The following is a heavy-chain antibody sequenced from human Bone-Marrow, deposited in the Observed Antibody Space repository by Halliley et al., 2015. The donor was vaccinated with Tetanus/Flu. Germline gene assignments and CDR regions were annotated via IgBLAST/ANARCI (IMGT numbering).Heavy chain of an antibody. D-gene: IGHD3-10*01. CDR3: ARDPHPSGSSPFDY. V-gene: IGHV3-21*01. CDR2: ITSTASYI. Sequence: VSSITSTASYIYYADSVKGRFTISRDNAKISLYLQMNSLISEDSALYYCARDPHPSGSSPFDYWCQGTLVTVSS. J-gene: IGHJ4*02.